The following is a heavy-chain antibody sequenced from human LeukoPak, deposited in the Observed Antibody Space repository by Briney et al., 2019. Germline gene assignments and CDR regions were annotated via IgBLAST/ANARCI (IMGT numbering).Heavy chain of an antibody. J-gene: IGHJ4*02. CDR1: GGSISSSSYY. V-gene: IGHV4-39*01. D-gene: IGHD5-18*01. Sequence: PSGTLSLTCAVSGGSISSSSYYWGWIRQPPGKGLEWIGSIYYSGSTYYNPSLKSRVTISVDTSKNQFSLKLSSVTAADTAVYYCARPSTAMVIDYWGQGTLVTVSS. CDR2: IYYSGST. CDR3: ARPSTAMVIDY.